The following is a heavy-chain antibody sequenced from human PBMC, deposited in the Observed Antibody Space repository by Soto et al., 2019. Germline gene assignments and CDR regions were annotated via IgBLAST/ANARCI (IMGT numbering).Heavy chain of an antibody. CDR3: ARDWGPIDS. CDR1: GYTFNSYG. Sequence: QVQLVQSGAEVKKPGASVKVSCKASGYTFNSYGITWVRQAPGQGLEWMGWISTYNIITNYAQRFQGRVTLTTDTSTSTAYMELRSLRSDDTAVYYCARDWGPIDSWGQGTLVTVSS. D-gene: IGHD3-16*01. CDR2: ISTYNIIT. J-gene: IGHJ4*02. V-gene: IGHV1-18*01.